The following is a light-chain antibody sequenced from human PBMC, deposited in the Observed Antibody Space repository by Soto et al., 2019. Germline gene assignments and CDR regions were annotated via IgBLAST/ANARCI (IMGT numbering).Light chain of an antibody. CDR1: SSNIGNNY. J-gene: IGLJ1*01. CDR2: DNN. CDR3: GTWDSSLSGGV. V-gene: IGLV1-51*01. Sequence: QSVLTQPPSVSAAPGQKVTISCSGSSSNIGNNYVSWYRQLPGTAPKLLIYDNNKRPSGIPDRFSGPKSGTSATLGITGLQTGDEADYYCGTWDSSLSGGVFGTGTKVTVL.